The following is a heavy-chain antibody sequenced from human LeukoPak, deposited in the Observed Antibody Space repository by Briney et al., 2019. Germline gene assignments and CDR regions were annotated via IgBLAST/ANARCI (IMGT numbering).Heavy chain of an antibody. Sequence: PSETLSLTCTVSGGSISSYYWSWIRQSAGKGLEWIGRIYVSGSTNYSPSLKSRVTLSVDTSKNQFSLKLSSVTAADTAAYYCARYLGELHYFDYWGQGILVTVSS. V-gene: IGHV4-4*07. J-gene: IGHJ4*02. CDR2: IYVSGST. CDR3: ARYLGELHYFDY. CDR1: GGSISSYY. D-gene: IGHD1-7*01.